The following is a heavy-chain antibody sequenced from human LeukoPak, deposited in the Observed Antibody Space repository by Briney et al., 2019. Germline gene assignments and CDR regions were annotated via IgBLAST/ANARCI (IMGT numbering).Heavy chain of an antibody. J-gene: IGHJ4*02. V-gene: IGHV4-59*12. CDR2: IYHSGST. Sequence: SETLSLTCTVSGGSISSYYWSWIRQPAGKGLEWIGYIYHSGSTYYNPSLKSRVTISVDRSKNQFSLKLSSVTAADTAVYYCARSRLGLVGYWGQGTLVTVSS. D-gene: IGHD6-19*01. CDR1: GGSISSYY. CDR3: ARSRLGLVGY.